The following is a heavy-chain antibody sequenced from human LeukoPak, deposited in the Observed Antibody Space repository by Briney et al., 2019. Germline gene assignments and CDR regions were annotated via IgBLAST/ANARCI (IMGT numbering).Heavy chain of an antibody. CDR1: GFTFNSYA. CDR3: AKAYGSGSYYTDYYYMDV. CDR2: ISGSGGST. D-gene: IGHD3-10*01. V-gene: IGHV3-23*01. Sequence: GGSLRLSCAASGFTFNSYAMSWVRQAPGRGLEWVSAISGSGGSTYYADSVKGRFTISRDNSKNTLYLQMNSLRAEDTAVYYCAKAYGSGSYYTDYYYMDVWGKGTRSPSP. J-gene: IGHJ6*03.